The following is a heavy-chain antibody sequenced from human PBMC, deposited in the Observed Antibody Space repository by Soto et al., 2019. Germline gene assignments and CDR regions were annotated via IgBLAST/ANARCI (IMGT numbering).Heavy chain of an antibody. Sequence: EVQLLESGGGLVQPGGSLRLSCVASGFTFSGYAMSWVRQAPGKGLEWVSAISGSGGSTYYSDSVKGRFTISRDNSKNTVYLQMKSLRAEDTAIYYCANSPLLWFGESYHGMDVWGQGTTVTVSS. D-gene: IGHD3-10*01. CDR1: GFTFSGYA. V-gene: IGHV3-23*01. CDR3: ANSPLLWFGESYHGMDV. CDR2: ISGSGGST. J-gene: IGHJ6*02.